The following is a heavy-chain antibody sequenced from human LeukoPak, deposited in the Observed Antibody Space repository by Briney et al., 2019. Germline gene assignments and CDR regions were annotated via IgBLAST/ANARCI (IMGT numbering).Heavy chain of an antibody. CDR2: IGSSGTNL. V-gene: IGHV3-11*01. Sequence: GGSLRLSCAASGFTFSDYYMSWIRQAPGKGLEWVSNIGSSGTNLYYADSVKGRFTISRDNVKNSLYLQMHSLRAEDTAVYYCARVLVKLPISMVRGVIVAYGFDVWGQGTTVTVSS. CDR3: ARVLVKLPISMVRGVIVAYGFDV. CDR1: GFTFSDYY. J-gene: IGHJ6*02. D-gene: IGHD3-10*01.